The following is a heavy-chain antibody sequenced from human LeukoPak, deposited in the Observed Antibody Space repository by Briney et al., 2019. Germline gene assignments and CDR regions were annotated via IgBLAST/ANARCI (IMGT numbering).Heavy chain of an antibody. CDR2: ISGSGGST. CDR1: RFTFSSYG. V-gene: IGHV3-23*01. J-gene: IGHJ4*02. D-gene: IGHD5-18*01. Sequence: GGSLRLSCAASRFTFSSYGMSWVRQAPGKGLEWVSAISGSGGSTYYADSVKGRFTISRDNSKNTLYLQMNSLRAEDTAVYYCAKEGYSYLSQIDYWGQGTLVTVSS. CDR3: AKEGYSYLSQIDY.